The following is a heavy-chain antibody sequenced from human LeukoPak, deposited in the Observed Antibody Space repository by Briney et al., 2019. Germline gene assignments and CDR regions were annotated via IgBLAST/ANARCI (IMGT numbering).Heavy chain of an antibody. Sequence: ASVTVSCKASGYTFTIYGITWVRQAPGQGLEWMGWISVDNGNTNYAQKLQGRVTMTTDTSTSTAYMELRSLRSDDTAVYYCARKGEPKSSNLYYYYGMDVWGQGTTVTVSS. CDR3: ARKGEPKSSNLYYYYGMDV. CDR1: GYTFTIYG. CDR2: ISVDNGNT. D-gene: IGHD1-14*01. J-gene: IGHJ6*02. V-gene: IGHV1-18*01.